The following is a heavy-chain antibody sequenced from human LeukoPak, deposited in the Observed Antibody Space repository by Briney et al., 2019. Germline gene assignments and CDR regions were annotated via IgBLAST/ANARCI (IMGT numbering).Heavy chain of an antibody. Sequence: PGGSLRLSCAASGFTFSSYAMHWVRQAPGKGLEYVSAISSNGGSTYYANSVKGRFTISRDNSKNTLYLQMGSLRAEDMAVYYCARVRGSGSYEYYFDYWGQGTLVTVSS. CDR2: ISSNGGST. V-gene: IGHV3-64*01. D-gene: IGHD1-26*01. CDR3: ARVRGSGSYEYYFDY. CDR1: GFTFSSYA. J-gene: IGHJ4*02.